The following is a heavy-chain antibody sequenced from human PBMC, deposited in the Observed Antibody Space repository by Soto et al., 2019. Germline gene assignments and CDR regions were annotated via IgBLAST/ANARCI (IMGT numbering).Heavy chain of an antibody. J-gene: IGHJ6*02. V-gene: IGHV3-23*01. D-gene: IGHD5-18*01. CDR1: GFTFSSYA. Sequence: EVQLLESGGGLVQPGGSLRLSCAASGFTFSSYAMSWVRQAPGKGLEWVSAISGSGGSTYYADSVKGRFTISRDNSKNTLYLQMNSLSAEDTAGYYCAKDGGYSYGYSPRYYYGMDVWGQGTTVTVSS. CDR2: ISGSGGST. CDR3: AKDGGYSYGYSPRYYYGMDV.